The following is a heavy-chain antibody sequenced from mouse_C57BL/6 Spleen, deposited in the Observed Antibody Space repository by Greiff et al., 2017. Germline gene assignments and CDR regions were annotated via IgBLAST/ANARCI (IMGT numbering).Heavy chain of an antibody. CDR1: GYTFTSYW. Sequence: QVQLKQPGAELVRPGSSVKLSCKASGYTFTSYWMHWVKQRPIQGLEWIGNIDPSDSETHYNQKFKDKATLTVDKSSSTAYMQLSSLTSEDSAVYYCARWADYYGSTHWYFDVWGTGTTVTVSS. CDR3: ARWADYYGSTHWYFDV. J-gene: IGHJ1*03. V-gene: IGHV1-52*01. D-gene: IGHD1-1*01. CDR2: IDPSDSET.